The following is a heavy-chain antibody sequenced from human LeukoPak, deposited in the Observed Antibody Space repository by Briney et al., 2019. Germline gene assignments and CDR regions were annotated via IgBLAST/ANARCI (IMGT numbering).Heavy chain of an antibody. J-gene: IGHJ3*02. CDR1: GYTFTSYG. CDR3: ARGIIYYGSGSYIDI. D-gene: IGHD3-10*01. CDR2: ISAYNGNT. Sequence: ASVKVSCKASGYTFTSYGISWVRQAPGQGLEWMGRISAYNGNTNYAQKLQGRVTMTTDTSTSTAYMELRSLRSDDTAVYYCARGIIYYGSGSYIDIWGQGTMVTVSS. V-gene: IGHV1-18*01.